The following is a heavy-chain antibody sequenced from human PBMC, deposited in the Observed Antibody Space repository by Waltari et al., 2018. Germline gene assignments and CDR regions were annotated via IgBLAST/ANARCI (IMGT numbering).Heavy chain of an antibody. CDR1: GGSSSSSSYY. D-gene: IGHD5-12*01. J-gene: IGHJ6*03. CDR2: INCHGST. CDR3: ARLVADSYYYYYMDV. Sequence: QLPLQASGPGLVKPSDTLSLTCTVSGGSSSSSSYYLGWIRQPPGTGMEWFGSINCHGSTYYNPSLKSRVTISVDTSKNQFSLKLSSVTAADTAVYYCARLVADSYYYYYMDVWGKGTTVTVSS. V-gene: IGHV4-39*07.